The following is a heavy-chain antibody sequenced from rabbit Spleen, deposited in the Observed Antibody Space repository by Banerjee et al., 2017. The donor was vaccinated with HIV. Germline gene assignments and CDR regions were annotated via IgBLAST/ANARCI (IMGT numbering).Heavy chain of an antibody. CDR1: GFDFNSGYD. CDR3: ARDAGTSFSTYGMDL. D-gene: IGHD8-1*01. J-gene: IGHJ6*01. CDR2: AYAGSSGGT. Sequence: QSLEESGGGLVEPGGSLTLPCKASGFDFNSGYDMCWVRLAPGKGLEWVAWAYAGSSGGTYSATWAKGRFTISKTSSTTVTLQMTSLTAADTATYFCARDAGTSFSTYGMDLWGPGTLVTVS. V-gene: IGHV1S40*01.